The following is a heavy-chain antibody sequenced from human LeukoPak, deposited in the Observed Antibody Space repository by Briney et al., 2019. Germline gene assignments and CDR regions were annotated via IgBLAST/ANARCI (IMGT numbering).Heavy chain of an antibody. J-gene: IGHJ6*02. CDR3: ARARYCVNTICHIGGGLDV. CDR1: GFPLVNNW. CDR2: IKQDGRET. Sequence: GGSLRLSCAASGFPLVNNWMTWVRQAPGKGLEWVATIKQDGRETYYVDSVKGRFTISRDNARDCDDLQMNILRAEDGAVYYCARARYCVNTICHIGGGLDVWGPGTMVTVTS. V-gene: IGHV3-7*04. D-gene: IGHD2-15*01.